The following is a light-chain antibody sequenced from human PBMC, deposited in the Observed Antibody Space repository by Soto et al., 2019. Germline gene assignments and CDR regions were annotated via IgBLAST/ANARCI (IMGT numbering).Light chain of an antibody. Sequence: QSALTQPPSASGSLGQSVTISCTGSSSDIGTYNYVSWYQQFPGKAPKLMIYEVTKRPSGVPDRFSGSKSGNTASLTVSGLQADDEADYYCSSYAGSNNFVVFGAGTKLTVL. CDR2: EVT. CDR3: SSYAGSNNFVV. J-gene: IGLJ2*01. CDR1: SSDIGTYNY. V-gene: IGLV2-8*01.